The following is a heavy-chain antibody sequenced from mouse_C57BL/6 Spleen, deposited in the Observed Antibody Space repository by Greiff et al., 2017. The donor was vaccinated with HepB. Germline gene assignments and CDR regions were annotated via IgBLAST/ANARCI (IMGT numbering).Heavy chain of an antibody. Sequence: EVQLQESGGGLVQPGGSMKLSCVASGFTFSNYWMNWVRQSPEKGLEWVAQIRLKSDNYATHYAESVKGRFTISRDDSKSSVYLQMNNLRAEDTGIYYCTGLFHRYFDVWGTGTTVTVSS. CDR1: GFTFSNYW. V-gene: IGHV6-3*01. CDR2: IRLKSDNYAT. CDR3: TGLFHRYFDV. J-gene: IGHJ1*03.